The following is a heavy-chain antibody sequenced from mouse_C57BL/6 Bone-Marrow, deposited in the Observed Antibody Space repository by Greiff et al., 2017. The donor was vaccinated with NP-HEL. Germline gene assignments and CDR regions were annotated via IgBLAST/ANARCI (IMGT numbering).Heavy chain of an antibody. CDR1: GFNIKDDY. J-gene: IGHJ4*01. V-gene: IGHV14-4*01. CDR2: IDPENGDT. D-gene: IGHD3-2*02. CDR3: TTELRLLWAMDY. Sequence: VQLQQSGAELVRPGASVKLSCTASGFNIKDDYMHWVKQRPEQGLEWIGWIDPENGDTEYAPKFQGKATITADTSSNTAYLQLSSLTSEDTAVYYCTTELRLLWAMDYWGQGTSVTVSS.